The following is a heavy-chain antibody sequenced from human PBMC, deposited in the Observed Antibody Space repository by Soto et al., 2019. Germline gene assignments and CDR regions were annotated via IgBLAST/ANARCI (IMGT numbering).Heavy chain of an antibody. CDR2: INWDGRIA. Sequence: LRLSCAASGFIFDDFTMHWVRLVPGKGLQWVSYINWDGRIAMYADSVKGRFTISRDNTNNHLYLQMNSLRSDDTALYYCAKDEGAAVESPGDWGHGTLVTVSS. V-gene: IGHV3-43*01. CDR1: GFIFDDFT. D-gene: IGHD6-13*01. J-gene: IGHJ4*01. CDR3: AKDEGAAVESPGD.